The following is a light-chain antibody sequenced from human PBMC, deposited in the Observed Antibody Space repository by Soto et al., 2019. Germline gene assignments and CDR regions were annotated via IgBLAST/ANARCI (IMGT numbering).Light chain of an antibody. CDR1: QSVSSSY. Sequence: EIVLTQSPGTLSLSPGERATLSCRASQSVSSSYLGWYQQKPGQAPRLLIYSASSRATGIPDRFSGSGSGTDFTLTISRLEPEDFAMYYCQQYSNSPQTFGQGTKVEIK. V-gene: IGKV3-20*01. CDR2: SAS. CDR3: QQYSNSPQT. J-gene: IGKJ1*01.